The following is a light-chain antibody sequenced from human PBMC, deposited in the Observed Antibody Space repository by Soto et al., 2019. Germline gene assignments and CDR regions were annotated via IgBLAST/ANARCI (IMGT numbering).Light chain of an antibody. CDR3: QQRSNWIT. CDR1: QSINNN. Sequence: EVVTTQSPATLSVSPGERGTLSCRASQSINNNLAWYQRTPGQAPRLLIYGTSSKATGIPDRFSGSGSGTDFTLTISRLEPEDFAVYHCQQRSNWITLGQGTRLEI. J-gene: IGKJ5*01. CDR2: GTS. V-gene: IGKV3D-15*01.